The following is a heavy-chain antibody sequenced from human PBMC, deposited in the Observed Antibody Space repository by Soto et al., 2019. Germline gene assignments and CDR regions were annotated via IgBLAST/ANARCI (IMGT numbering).Heavy chain of an antibody. CDR2: IYYSGST. D-gene: IGHD3-10*01. J-gene: IGHJ4*02. Sequence: PSETLSLTCTVSGGSISSGDYYWSWIRQPPGKGLEWIGYIYYSGSTYYNPSLKSRVTISVDTSKNQFSLKLSSVTAADTAVYYCARAPLLWFGELYTDYWGQGTLVTVS. CDR1: GGSISSGDYY. CDR3: ARAPLLWFGELYTDY. V-gene: IGHV4-30-4*01.